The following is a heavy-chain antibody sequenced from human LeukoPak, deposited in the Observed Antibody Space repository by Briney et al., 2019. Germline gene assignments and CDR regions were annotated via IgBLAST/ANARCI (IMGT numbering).Heavy chain of an antibody. CDR2: IYYSGST. V-gene: IGHV4-59*12. J-gene: IGHJ5*02. CDR3: ARAGAAAGTGNWFDP. Sequence: SETLSLTCTVSGGSISSYYWSWIRQPPGKGLEWIGYIYYSGSTNYNPSLKSRVTISVDTSKNQFSLKLSSVTAADTAVYYCARAGAAAGTGNWFDPWGQGTLVTVSS. CDR1: GGSISSYY. D-gene: IGHD6-13*01.